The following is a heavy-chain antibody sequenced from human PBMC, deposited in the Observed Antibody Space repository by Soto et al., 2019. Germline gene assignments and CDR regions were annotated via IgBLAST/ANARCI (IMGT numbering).Heavy chain of an antibody. CDR3: ERLAGYYSTNGCHGDYAMDV. CDR2: IYYSGST. CDR1: GGSIRSSTYY. D-gene: IGHD2-2*01. J-gene: IGHJ6*02. V-gene: IGHV4-39*01. Sequence: PSETLSLTCTVSGGSIRSSTYYWGWIRQPPGKGLGWIGSIYYSGSTHNTPSLKSRVTMSVDTYTNQFSLKLNSVTAADTAVYYCERLAGYYSTNGCHGDYAMDVWGQGTTVTVSS.